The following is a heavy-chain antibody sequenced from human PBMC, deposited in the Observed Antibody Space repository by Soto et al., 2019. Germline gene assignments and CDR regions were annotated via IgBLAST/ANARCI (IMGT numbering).Heavy chain of an antibody. J-gene: IGHJ6*02. V-gene: IGHV1-69*13. CDR3: ARSQGGSSSLDIYYYYYYXMDV. Sequence: SVKVSFKAPGGTFSTYAISWVRQAPGQGLEWMGGVIPIFGTPKYAQKFQGRVTITADESTSTGYMELRSLRSEDTAVYYCARSQGGSSSLDIYYYYYYXMDVWGQGTTVTVSS. CDR2: VIPIFGTP. D-gene: IGHD2-15*01. CDR1: GGTFSTYA.